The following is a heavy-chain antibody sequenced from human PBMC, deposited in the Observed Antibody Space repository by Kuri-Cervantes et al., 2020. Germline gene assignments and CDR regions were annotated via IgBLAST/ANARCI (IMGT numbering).Heavy chain of an antibody. Sequence: GGSLRLSCAASGLTFSSYSMNWVRQAPGKGLEWVSYISSSSSTIYYADSVKGRFTISRDNAKNSLYLQMNSLRDEDTAVYYCARAHYDFWSGYYTGHYYYGMDVWGQGTTVTVSS. CDR2: ISSSSSTI. CDR3: ARAHYDFWSGYYTGHYYYGMDV. J-gene: IGHJ6*02. D-gene: IGHD3-3*01. V-gene: IGHV3-48*02. CDR1: GLTFSSYS.